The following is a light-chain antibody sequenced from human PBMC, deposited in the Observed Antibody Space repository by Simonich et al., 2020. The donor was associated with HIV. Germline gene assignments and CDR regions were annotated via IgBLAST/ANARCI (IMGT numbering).Light chain of an antibody. CDR1: QSFLDNANNKNF. Sequence: DIVMTQSPDSLDVSLGDWATINYKSTQSFLDNANNKNFLALYQQKPGQPPKRLIYLASTRESGVPDRFSGSGSGTDLTLTISSLQAEDVAVYYCQQYYSPLLTFGGGTKVEIK. CDR3: QQYYSPLLT. V-gene: IGKV4-1*01. CDR2: LAS. J-gene: IGKJ4*01.